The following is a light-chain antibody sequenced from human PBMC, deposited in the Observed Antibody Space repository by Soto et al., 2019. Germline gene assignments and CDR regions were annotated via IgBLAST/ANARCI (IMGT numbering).Light chain of an antibody. V-gene: IGKV4-1*01. CDR2: WAS. J-gene: IGKJ4*01. CDR1: QNVLYNSNNKNY. Sequence: DIVMTQSPDSLAVSLGERATINCRSSQNVLYNSNNKNYLAWYQQKPGQPPKLLIYWASTRESGVPDRFSGSGSGTDFTLTISNLQAEDVAVYYCQQYYSIPLTFGGGTKVEIK. CDR3: QQYYSIPLT.